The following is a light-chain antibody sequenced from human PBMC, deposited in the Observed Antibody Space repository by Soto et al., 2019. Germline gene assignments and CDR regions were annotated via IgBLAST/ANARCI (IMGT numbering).Light chain of an antibody. CDR2: GAS. V-gene: IGKV3-15*01. CDR1: QTVSSN. Sequence: EIVMTQSPGTLFVSPGERDTLSCRASQTVSSNLAWYQQKPGQAPRLLIYGASTRATGIPARFSGSGSGTEFTFIISSLLSEDFAVYYCQQYNNWPRTFGQGTKVDIK. CDR3: QQYNNWPRT. J-gene: IGKJ1*01.